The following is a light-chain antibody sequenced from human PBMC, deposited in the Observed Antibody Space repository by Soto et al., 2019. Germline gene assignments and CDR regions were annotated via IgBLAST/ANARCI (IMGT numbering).Light chain of an antibody. CDR1: QSVNNN. J-gene: IGKJ5*01. Sequence: EIVMTQSPATLSESPGESATLSCRASQSVNNNLAWYQHKPGQAPRLLIYGASTRATGIPARFSGSGSGTEFTLTISSLQSEDFAVYYCQQYNYWIAFGQGTRLEIK. CDR3: QQYNYWIA. CDR2: GAS. V-gene: IGKV3-15*01.